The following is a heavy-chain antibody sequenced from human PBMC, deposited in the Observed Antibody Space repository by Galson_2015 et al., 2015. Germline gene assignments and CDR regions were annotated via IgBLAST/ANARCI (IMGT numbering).Heavy chain of an antibody. CDR2: INHRGST. CDR3: ARGRRDRVTASQGDYDY. Sequence: SETLSLTCAVYGGSFSGYYWTWIRQPPGKGLEWIGEINHRGSTKYNPSLKSRVTISLDTSRNQFSLKLSSVTAADTSIYYCARGRRDRVTASQGDYDYWGQGTLVTVSS. CDR1: GGSFSGYY. D-gene: IGHD2-21*02. V-gene: IGHV4-34*01. J-gene: IGHJ4*02.